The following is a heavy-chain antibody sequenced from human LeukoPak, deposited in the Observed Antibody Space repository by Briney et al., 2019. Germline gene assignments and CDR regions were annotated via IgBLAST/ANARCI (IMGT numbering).Heavy chain of an antibody. CDR2: IGTAGDT. Sequence: GGSLRLSCAASGFTFSSYDMHWVRQATGKGLEWVSAIGTAGDTYYPGSVKGRFTISRENAKNSLYLQMNSLRAGDTAVYHCARSRSRSYGDSYYGMDVWGQGTTVTVSS. CDR3: ARSRSRSYGDSYYGMDV. V-gene: IGHV3-13*01. J-gene: IGHJ6*02. CDR1: GFTFSSYD. D-gene: IGHD4-17*01.